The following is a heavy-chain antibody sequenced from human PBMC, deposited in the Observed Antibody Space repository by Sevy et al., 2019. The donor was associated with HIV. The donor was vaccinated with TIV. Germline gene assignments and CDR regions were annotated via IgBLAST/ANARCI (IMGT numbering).Heavy chain of an antibody. CDR2: ISYDEAHK. J-gene: IGHJ4*02. D-gene: IGHD3-10*01. CDR1: GFTFRTSG. Sequence: GGYLRLSCVTSGFTFRTSGMHWVRQSPGKGLEWVAVISYDEAHKNYADSVKGRFSISKDNSKNTLYLQMSSQRTEDTAVYYCAKDYSAGITMVRGAYRARGDYFDYWGQGTQVTVSS. V-gene: IGHV3-30*18. CDR3: AKDYSAGITMVRGAYRARGDYFDY.